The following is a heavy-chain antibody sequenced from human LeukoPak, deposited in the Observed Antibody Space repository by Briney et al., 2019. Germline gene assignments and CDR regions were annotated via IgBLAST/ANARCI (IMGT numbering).Heavy chain of an antibody. CDR3: ARANYYGSGSSVWFDP. D-gene: IGHD3-10*01. CDR1: GYTFTGYY. CDR2: INPNSGGT. J-gene: IGHJ5*02. V-gene: IGHV1-2*02. Sequence: VASVKVSCKASGYTFTGYYMHWVRQAPGQGLEWMGWINPNSGGTNYAQKFQGRVTMTRDTSISTAYMELSRLRSDDTAVYYCARANYYGSGSSVWFDPWGQGTLVTVSS.